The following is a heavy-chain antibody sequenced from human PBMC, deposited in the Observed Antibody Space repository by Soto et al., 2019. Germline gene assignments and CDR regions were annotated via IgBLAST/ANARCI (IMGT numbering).Heavy chain of an antibody. V-gene: IGHV3-9*01. CDR2: ISWNSGSI. J-gene: IGHJ3*02. D-gene: IGHD3-22*01. CDR3: AKGDDSSGYAFDI. CDR1: GFTFDDYA. Sequence: SLRLSCAASGFTFDDYAMHWVRQAPGKGLEWVSGISWNSGSIGYADSVKGRFTISRDNAKNSLYLQMNSLRAEDTALYYCAKGDDSSGYAFDIWGQGTMVTVSS.